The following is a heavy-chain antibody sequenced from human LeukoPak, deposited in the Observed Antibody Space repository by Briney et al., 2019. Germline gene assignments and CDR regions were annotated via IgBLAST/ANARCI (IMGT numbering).Heavy chain of an antibody. CDR2: INSDGSIT. Sequence: PPGGSLRLSCAASGFTFSSYWMYWVRQAPGKGLMWVSRINSDGSITNYADSVKGRFTISRDNAKNTLYLQMNSLRAEDTAVYYCAKAVAGPYFDYWGQGTLVTVSS. J-gene: IGHJ4*02. CDR3: AKAVAGPYFDY. D-gene: IGHD6-19*01. V-gene: IGHV3-74*01. CDR1: GFTFSSYW.